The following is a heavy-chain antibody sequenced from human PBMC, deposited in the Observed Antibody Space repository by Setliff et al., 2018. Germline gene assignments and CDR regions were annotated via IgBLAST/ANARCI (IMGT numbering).Heavy chain of an antibody. V-gene: IGHV3-53*05. CDR3: ASLGSYPTRADY. CDR2: LYSGGGT. D-gene: IGHD1-26*01. Sequence: GGSLRLSCAASGFTLSNTYMAWVRQAPGKRPEWVSTLYSGGGTYYADSVKGRFIISRDNSKNTLYFQMNSLRAEDTAVYYCASLGSYPTRADYWGQGTLVTVSS. J-gene: IGHJ4*02. CDR1: GFTLSNTY.